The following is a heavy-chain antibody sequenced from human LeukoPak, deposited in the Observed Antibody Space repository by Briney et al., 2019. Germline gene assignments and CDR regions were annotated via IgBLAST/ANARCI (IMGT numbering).Heavy chain of an antibody. J-gene: IGHJ4*02. V-gene: IGHV3-72*01. D-gene: IGHD1-26*01. CDR2: TKNKANSYTT. Sequence: PGGSLRLSCAASGFSFSDHYMDWVRQAPGKGLEWVGRTKNKANSYTTEYAASVKGRSTTSRDDSKNSLYLQMDSLKTEDTAVYYCTRTSYSGSFFDYWGQGTLVTVSS. CDR3: TRTSYSGSFFDY. CDR1: GFSFSDHY.